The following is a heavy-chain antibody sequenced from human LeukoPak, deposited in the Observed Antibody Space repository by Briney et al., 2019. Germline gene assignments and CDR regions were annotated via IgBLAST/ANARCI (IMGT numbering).Heavy chain of an antibody. CDR1: GFTFSSYG. CDR2: IRYDGSNK. J-gene: IGHJ4*02. Sequence: GGSLRLSCAASGFTFSSYGMHWVRQAPGKGLAWVAFIRYDGSNKYYADSVKGRFTISRDNSKNTLYLQMNSLRAEDTAVYYCAKDLMVRGVPRQGFDYWGQGTLVTVSS. D-gene: IGHD3-10*01. V-gene: IGHV3-30*02. CDR3: AKDLMVRGVPRQGFDY.